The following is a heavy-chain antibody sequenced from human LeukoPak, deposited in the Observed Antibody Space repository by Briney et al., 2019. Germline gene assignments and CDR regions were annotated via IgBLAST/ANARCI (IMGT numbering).Heavy chain of an antibody. D-gene: IGHD3-22*01. CDR3: ARVYYYDPDAFDI. CDR2: ISAYNGNT. J-gene: IGHJ3*02. V-gene: IGHV1-18*01. CDR1: GGTFSSYA. Sequence: ASVKVSCKASGGTFSSYAISWVRQAPGQGLEWMGWISAYNGNTNYAQKLQGRVTMTTDTSTSTAYMELRSLRSDDTAVYYCARVYYYDPDAFDIWGQGTMVTVSS.